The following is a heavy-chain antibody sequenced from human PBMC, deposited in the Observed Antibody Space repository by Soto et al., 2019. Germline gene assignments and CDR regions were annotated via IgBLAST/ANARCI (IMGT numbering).Heavy chain of an antibody. Sequence: ASVKVSCKASGYTFTSYYMHWVRQAPGQGLEWMGIINPSGGSTSYAQKFQGRVTMTRETPTSTVYMELSSLRSDDTAVYYCAIAYSGGWRPFDYWGQGTLVTVSS. J-gene: IGHJ4*02. CDR1: GYTFTSYY. D-gene: IGHD6-19*01. V-gene: IGHV1-46*01. CDR3: AIAYSGGWRPFDY. CDR2: INPSGGST.